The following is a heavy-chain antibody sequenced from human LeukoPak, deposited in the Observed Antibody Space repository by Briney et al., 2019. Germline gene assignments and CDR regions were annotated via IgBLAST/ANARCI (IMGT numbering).Heavy chain of an antibody. V-gene: IGHV3-7*01. CDR3: ARNMYGDYNNYYYYYALDV. CDR1: GFTISNYW. CDR2: IKQDGSEK. J-gene: IGHJ6*02. Sequence: GGSLRLSCGISGFTISNYWMTWARQAPGKGPEWVANIKQDGSEKNYVDPVKGRFTIFRDNAKKSLYLQMDSLRAEDTAVYYCARNMYGDYNNYYYYYALDVWGQGTTVTVSS. D-gene: IGHD4-17*01.